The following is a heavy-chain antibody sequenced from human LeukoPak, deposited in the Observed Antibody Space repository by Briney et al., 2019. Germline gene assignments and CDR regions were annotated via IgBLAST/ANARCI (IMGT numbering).Heavy chain of an antibody. J-gene: IGHJ4*02. CDR1: GFTFSNYG. D-gene: IGHD3-3*01. CDR3: ARDYRDNSDFRSGSDD. V-gene: IGHV3-30*02. Sequence: GGSLRLSCATSGFTFSNYGMYWVRQAPGKGLEWVAFIRYDGRNKYYEDSVKGRFTISRDNSKNTLYLQINGLRDDDTAVCYCARDYRDNSDFRSGSDDWGQGTLVTVSS. CDR2: IRYDGRNK.